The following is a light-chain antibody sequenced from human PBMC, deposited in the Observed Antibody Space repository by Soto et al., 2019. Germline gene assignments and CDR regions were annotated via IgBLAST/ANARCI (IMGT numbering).Light chain of an antibody. V-gene: IGLV2-14*02. J-gene: IGLJ2*01. CDR2: EGS. Sequence: QSVLTQPASVSGSPGQSITISCTGTSSDVGSYNLVSWYQQHPGKAPKLMIYEGSKRPSGVSNRFSGSKSGNTASLTISGLQAEDEADYYCTSWTTSTTMIFGGGTKLTVL. CDR1: SSDVGSYNL. CDR3: TSWTTSTTMI.